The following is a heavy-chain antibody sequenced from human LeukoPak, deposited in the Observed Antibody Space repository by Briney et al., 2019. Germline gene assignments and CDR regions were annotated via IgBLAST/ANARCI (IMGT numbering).Heavy chain of an antibody. CDR1: GGSISSYY. CDR2: INHSGST. J-gene: IGHJ6*02. D-gene: IGHD2-21*01. CDR3: ARVKARYYYGMDV. V-gene: IGHV4-34*01. Sequence: SETLSLTCTVSGGSISSYYWSWIRQPPGKGLEWIGEINHSGSTNYNPSLKSRVTISVDTSKNQFSLKLSSVTAADTAVYYCARVKARYYYGMDVWGQGTTVTVSS.